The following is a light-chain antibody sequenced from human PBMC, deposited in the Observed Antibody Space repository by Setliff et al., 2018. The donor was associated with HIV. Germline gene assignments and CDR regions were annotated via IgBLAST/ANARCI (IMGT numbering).Light chain of an antibody. CDR2: GNI. CDR1: SSNIGGGYD. CDR3: QSHDSSLSARV. V-gene: IGLV1-40*01. J-gene: IGLJ3*02. Sequence: SVLTQPPSVSGAPGQRVTISCTGSSSNIGGGYDVHWYQQLPGTAPKLLIHGNIYRASGVPDLFSAFKSGTSASLAITGLRVEDEADYYCQSHDSSLSARVFGGGTKVTVL.